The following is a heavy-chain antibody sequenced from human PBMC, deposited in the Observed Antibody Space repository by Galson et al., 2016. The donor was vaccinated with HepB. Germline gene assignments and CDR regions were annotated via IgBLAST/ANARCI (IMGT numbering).Heavy chain of an antibody. CDR1: GFAFNSYT. D-gene: IGHD3-16*02. CDR3: ARDRYFLAY. J-gene: IGHJ4*02. CDR2: ISSAGTYV. Sequence: SLRLSCAASGFAFNSYTMNWVRQAPGKGLEWVSSISSAGTYVYYADSVKGRFTASRDNAKDSLFLQMNGLRAEDTAMYYCARDRYFLAYWGQGVRVTVSS. V-gene: IGHV3-21*01.